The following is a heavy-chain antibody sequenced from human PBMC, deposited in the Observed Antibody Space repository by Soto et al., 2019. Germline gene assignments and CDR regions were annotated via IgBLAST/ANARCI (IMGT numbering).Heavy chain of an antibody. D-gene: IGHD2-2*01. CDR3: ARDAYPDAAAAARYFDY. J-gene: IGHJ4*02. CDR2: SDYSGSN. CDR1: GVYIGNGGYY. Sequence: SETLSLTCAVSGVYIGNGGYYWTWHPQHAGKGLDDIGYSDYSGSNYYNPYLKSRVTIEVDMHKNQFSLKLRSVTAADTAVYYCARDAYPDAAAAARYFDYWGQGIQVNVSS. V-gene: IGHV4-31*11.